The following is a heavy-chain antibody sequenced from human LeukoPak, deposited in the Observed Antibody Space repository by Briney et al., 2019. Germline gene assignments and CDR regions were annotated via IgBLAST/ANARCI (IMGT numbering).Heavy chain of an antibody. D-gene: IGHD5-12*01. V-gene: IGHV3-53*01. CDR1: GFTVSSNY. CDR3: ARGKASGEYSPYGLDAFDI. Sequence: GGSLRLSCAASGFTVSSNYMSWVRQAPGKGLEWVSVIYSGGSTYYADSVKGRFTISRDNSQNMLYLHMNSLRGEDTAVYYCARGKASGEYSPYGLDAFDIWGQGTMVTVSS. J-gene: IGHJ3*02. CDR2: IYSGGST.